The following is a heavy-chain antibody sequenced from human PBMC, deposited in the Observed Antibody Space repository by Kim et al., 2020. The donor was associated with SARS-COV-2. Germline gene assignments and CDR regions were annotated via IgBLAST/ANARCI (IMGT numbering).Heavy chain of an antibody. Sequence: ASVKVSCKASGYTFTNYYVHWVRQAPGQGLEWMGIINPSGGSASSAQKFQGRVTMTRDTSTSTVYMELSSLRSEDTAVYYCAKVSGYSRTTYFDYWGQGTLVTVSS. CDR1: GYTFTNYY. CDR2: INPSGGSA. J-gene: IGHJ4*02. D-gene: IGHD3-22*01. CDR3: AKVSGYSRTTYFDY. V-gene: IGHV1-46*01.